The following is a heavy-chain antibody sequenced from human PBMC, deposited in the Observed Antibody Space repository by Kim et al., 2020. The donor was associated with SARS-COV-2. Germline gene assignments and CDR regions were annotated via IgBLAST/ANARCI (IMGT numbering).Heavy chain of an antibody. J-gene: IGHJ3*02. CDR3: VRGELVGARADAFDI. Sequence: DSVTVRFTISRANAKNSLYLQMNSLGAEDTAVYYCVRGELVGARADAFDIWGQGTMVTVSS. V-gene: IGHV3-7*04. D-gene: IGHD1-26*01.